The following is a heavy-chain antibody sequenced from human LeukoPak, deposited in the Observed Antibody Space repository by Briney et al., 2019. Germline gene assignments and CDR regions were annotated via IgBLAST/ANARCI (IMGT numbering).Heavy chain of an antibody. D-gene: IGHD3-9*01. J-gene: IGHJ4*02. V-gene: IGHV3-23*01. CDR3: AKGDNDILTGYYNSFDY. CDR1: GFTFSSYG. Sequence: PGGSLRLSCAASGFTFSSYGMNWVRQAPGKGLEWVSAISGGGGSTYYADSVKGRFTISRDNSKNTLYLQMNSLRAEDTAVYYCAKGDNDILTGYYNSFDYWGQGTLATVSS. CDR2: ISGGGGST.